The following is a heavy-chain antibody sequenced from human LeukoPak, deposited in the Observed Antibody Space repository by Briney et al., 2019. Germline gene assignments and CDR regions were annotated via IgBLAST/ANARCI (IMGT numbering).Heavy chain of an antibody. CDR3: ARALYNWNDVGYDY. V-gene: IGHV1-2*02. J-gene: IGHJ4*02. D-gene: IGHD1-1*01. Sequence: GASVKVSCKASGYTFTSYYIHWVRQAPGQGLEWMGWINPNSGGTNYAQKFQGRVTMTRDTSISSSYMELSSLTSDDAAVYYCARALYNWNDVGYDYWGQGTLVTVSS. CDR1: GYTFTSYY. CDR2: INPNSGGT.